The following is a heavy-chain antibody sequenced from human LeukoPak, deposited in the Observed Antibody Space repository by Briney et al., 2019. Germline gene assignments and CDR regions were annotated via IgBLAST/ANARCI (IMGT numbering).Heavy chain of an antibody. V-gene: IGHV4-30-4*08. CDR1: GGSISSGDYY. CDR2: IYYSGST. J-gene: IGHJ3*02. CDR3: ARARCSSTSCYISDGAFDI. D-gene: IGHD2-2*02. Sequence: SETLSLTCTVSGGSISSGDYYWSWIRQPPGKGLEWIGYIYYSGSTYYNPSLKSRVTISVDTSKNQFSLKLGSVTAADTAVYYCARARCSSTSCYISDGAFDIWGQGTMVTVSS.